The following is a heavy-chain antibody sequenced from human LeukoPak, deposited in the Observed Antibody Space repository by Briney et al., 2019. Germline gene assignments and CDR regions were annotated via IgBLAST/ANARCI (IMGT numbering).Heavy chain of an antibody. CDR2: INHSGST. CDR1: GGSFSGYY. D-gene: IGHD2-2*01. Sequence: SENLSLTCAVYGGSFSGYYWSWIRQPPGKGLEWIGEINHSGSTNYNPSLKSRVTISVDTSKNQFSLKLSSVTAADTAVYYCARGVPAAPGWFDPWGQGTLVTVSS. V-gene: IGHV4-34*01. J-gene: IGHJ5*02. CDR3: ARGVPAAPGWFDP.